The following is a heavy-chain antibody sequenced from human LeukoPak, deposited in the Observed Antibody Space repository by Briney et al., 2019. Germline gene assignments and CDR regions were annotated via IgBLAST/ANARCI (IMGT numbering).Heavy chain of an antibody. CDR1: GFTFSSYS. Sequence: GGSLRLSCVVSGFTFSSYSMNWVRQAPGKGLQWVANIKTDGSEKYYVDSVKGRFTISRDNAKNSLYLQMKSLRAEDTAVYYCARVPGDVWGKGTTVTVSS. J-gene: IGHJ6*04. CDR2: IKTDGSEK. V-gene: IGHV3-7*01. CDR3: ARVPGDV.